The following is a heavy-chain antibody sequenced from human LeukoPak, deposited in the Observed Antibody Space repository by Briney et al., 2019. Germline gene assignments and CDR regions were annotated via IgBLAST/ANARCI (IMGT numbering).Heavy chain of an antibody. Sequence: ASVKVSCKASGYTFTSYYTHWVRQAPGQGLEWMGIISPSGGSTSYAQKFQGRVTMTRDTSTSTVYMELSSLRSEDTAVYYCARARNNSPDFDYWGQGTLVTVSS. CDR1: GYTFTSYY. J-gene: IGHJ4*02. CDR2: ISPSGGST. V-gene: IGHV1-46*01. CDR3: ARARNNSPDFDY. D-gene: IGHD1-20*01.